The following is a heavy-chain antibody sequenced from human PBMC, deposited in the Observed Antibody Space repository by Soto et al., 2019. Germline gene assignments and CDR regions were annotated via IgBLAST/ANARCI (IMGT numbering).Heavy chain of an antibody. J-gene: IGHJ4*02. D-gene: IGHD1-26*01. CDR1: GGSISSYY. Sequence: SETLSLTCTVSGGSISSYYWSWIRQPPGKGLEWIGYIYYSGSTNYNPSLKSRVTISVDTSKNQFSLKLSSVTAADTAVYYCARDRDSGSFLFDYWGQGTLVTVSS. V-gene: IGHV4-59*01. CDR3: ARDRDSGSFLFDY. CDR2: IYYSGST.